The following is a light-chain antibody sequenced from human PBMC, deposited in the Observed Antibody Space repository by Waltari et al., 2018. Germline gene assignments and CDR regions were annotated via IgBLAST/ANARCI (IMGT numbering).Light chain of an antibody. CDR1: QSVINN. J-gene: IGKJ1*01. CDR2: GAS. CDR3: HQYNTWPKT. V-gene: IGKV3-15*01. Sequence: EIVLTQSPVTMSVSPGGRATLSCRPSQSVINNLAWYQQKPGQAPRLLIYGASRRTSDVPVRFSGSGSGTEFTLTISSLRSGDSAMYYCHQYNTWPKTFGQGTKVEI.